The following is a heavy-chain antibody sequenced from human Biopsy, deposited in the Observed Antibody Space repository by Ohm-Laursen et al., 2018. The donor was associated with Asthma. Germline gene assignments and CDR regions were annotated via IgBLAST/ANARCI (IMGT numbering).Heavy chain of an antibody. CDR2: IKHDGSEK. CDR1: GFTFGDYC. CDR3: AKVRSDWVITESFDY. J-gene: IGHJ4*02. D-gene: IGHD3-22*01. V-gene: IGHV3-7*03. Sequence: GSLRLSCSASGFTFGDYCMSWVRQVPGQGLEWVANIKHDGSEKNHVDSLKGRFTISRDNAKNSVFLHMDSLRPEDTAFYYCAKVRSDWVITESFDYWGQGVLVTVSS.